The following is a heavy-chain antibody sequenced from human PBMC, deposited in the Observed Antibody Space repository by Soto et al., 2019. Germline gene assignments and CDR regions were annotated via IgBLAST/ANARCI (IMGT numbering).Heavy chain of an antibody. D-gene: IGHD6-13*01. CDR1: GGSISSYY. V-gene: IGHV4-59*01. CDR2: MYNTGST. J-gene: IGHJ4*02. CDR3: TRHEGGAAADRPLDY. Sequence: SETLSLTCTVSGGSISSYYWSWIRQPPGKGLEWIGYMYNTGSTIYNPSLKSRVTISVDTSKNQFSLKLSSVTAAGTAVYYCTRHEGGAAADRPLDYWGQGTLVTVSS.